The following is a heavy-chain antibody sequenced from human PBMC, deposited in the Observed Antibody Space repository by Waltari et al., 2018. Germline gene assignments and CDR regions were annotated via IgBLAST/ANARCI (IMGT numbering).Heavy chain of an antibody. Sequence: QVQLVESGGGVVQPGRSLRLSCAASGFTFSSYCMHWVRQAPGKGLEWVAVISYDGSNKYYADSVKDRFTISRDNSKNTLYLQMNSLRAEDTAVYYCAKLGGNYFDYWGQGTLVTVSS. D-gene: IGHD3-16*01. J-gene: IGHJ4*02. CDR3: AKLGGNYFDY. CDR2: ISYDGSNK. V-gene: IGHV3-30*18. CDR1: GFTFSSYC.